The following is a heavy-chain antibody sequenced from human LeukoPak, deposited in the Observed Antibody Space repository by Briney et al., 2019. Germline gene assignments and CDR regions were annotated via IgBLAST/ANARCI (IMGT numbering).Heavy chain of an antibody. CDR1: GFTFDDYG. CDR2: ITWNGGST. V-gene: IGHV3-20*04. J-gene: IGHJ5*02. CDR3: ARGIDDGDNWFDP. D-gene: IGHD1-1*01. Sequence: PGGSLRLSCAASGFTFDDYGMSWVRQAPGKGLEWVSGITWNGGSTGYADSVKGRFTISRDNAKNSLYPQMNSLRAEDTALYYCARGIDDGDNWFDPWGQGTLVTVSS.